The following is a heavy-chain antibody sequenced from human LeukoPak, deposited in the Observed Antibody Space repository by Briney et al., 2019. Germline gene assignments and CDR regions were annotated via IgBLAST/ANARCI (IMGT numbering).Heavy chain of an antibody. CDR1: GYTFTSFY. CDR3: ARGPRVRGDTSFDY. Sequence: ALVKVSCKASGYTFTSFYLHWVRQAPGQDLEWMGWINPNSGGTNYAQKFQGWVTMTRDTSISTAYMDLNRLRSDDAAVYYCARGPRVRGDTSFDYWGQGTLVTVSS. CDR2: INPNSGGT. V-gene: IGHV1-2*04. J-gene: IGHJ4*02. D-gene: IGHD3-10*01.